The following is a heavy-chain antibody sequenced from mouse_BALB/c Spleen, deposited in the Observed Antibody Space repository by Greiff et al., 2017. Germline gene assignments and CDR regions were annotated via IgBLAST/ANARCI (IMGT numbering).Heavy chain of an antibody. Sequence: EVMLVESGGGLVKPGGSLKLSCAASGFTFSSYTMSWVRQTPEKRLEWVATISSGGSYTYYPDSVKGRFTISRDNAKNTLYLQMSSLKSEDTAMYYCTRDGNGYYFDYWGQGTTLTVSS. CDR2: ISSGGSYT. V-gene: IGHV5-6-4*01. CDR3: TRDGNGYYFDY. D-gene: IGHD2-1*01. CDR1: GFTFSSYT. J-gene: IGHJ2*01.